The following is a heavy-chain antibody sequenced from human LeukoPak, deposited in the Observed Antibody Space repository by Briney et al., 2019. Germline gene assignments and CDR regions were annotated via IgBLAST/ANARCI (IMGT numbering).Heavy chain of an antibody. Sequence: ASVKVSCKASGYTFTSYGISWVRQAPGQGLEWMGWINTNTGNPTYAQGFTGRFVFSLDTSVSTAYLQISSLKAEDTAVYYCARDWPIRTFYYMDVWGKGTTVTVSS. CDR2: INTNTGNP. V-gene: IGHV7-4-1*02. D-gene: IGHD3-9*01. CDR1: GYTFTSYG. CDR3: ARDWPIRTFYYMDV. J-gene: IGHJ6*03.